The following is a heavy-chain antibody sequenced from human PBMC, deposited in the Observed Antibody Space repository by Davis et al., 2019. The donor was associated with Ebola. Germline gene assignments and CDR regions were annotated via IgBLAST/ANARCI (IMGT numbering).Heavy chain of an antibody. CDR1: GASISRDY. J-gene: IGHJ6*02. CDR3: ARHLPTPVTASNYYYGLDV. V-gene: IGHV4-59*08. CDR2: IYYSGSA. Sequence: SETLSLTCTVSGASISRDYWSWIRQPPGKGLEWIGYIYYSGSANYNPSLKSRVTISVDTSKNQFSLKLISVTAADTAVYYCARHLPTPVTASNYYYGLDVWGQGTTVTVSS. D-gene: IGHD2-21*02.